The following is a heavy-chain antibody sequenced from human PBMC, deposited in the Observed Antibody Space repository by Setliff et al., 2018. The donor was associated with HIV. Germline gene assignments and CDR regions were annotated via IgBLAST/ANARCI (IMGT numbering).Heavy chain of an antibody. D-gene: IGHD2-15*01. CDR3: ARDGRHDRNRWYVTHQYFKY. J-gene: IGHJ1*01. Sequence: SETLSLTCTVSGGSISSSSYYWGWIRQPPGKGLEWIGNIYSGGTTYYNSSLRSRVTISVDTSKKQFSLRLSSVTAADTAVYYCARDGRHDRNRWYVTHQYFKYWGQGTLVTVSS. CDR2: IYSGGTT. CDR1: GGSISSSSYY. V-gene: IGHV4-39*07.